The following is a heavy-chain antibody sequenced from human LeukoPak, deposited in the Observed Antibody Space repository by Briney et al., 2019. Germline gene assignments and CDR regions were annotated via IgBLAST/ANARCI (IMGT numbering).Heavy chain of an antibody. D-gene: IGHD6-13*01. J-gene: IGHJ6*02. Sequence: SETLSLTCTVSGGSISSSSYYWGWIRQPPGKGLEWIGNIYYNGGSTYYNPSLKSRVTISVDSSKNQFSLQLSSVTAADTAVYYCASGIAAAEDYYYGMDVWGQGTTVTVSS. CDR1: GGSISSSSYY. V-gene: IGHV4-39*01. CDR2: IYYNGGST. CDR3: ASGIAAAEDYYYGMDV.